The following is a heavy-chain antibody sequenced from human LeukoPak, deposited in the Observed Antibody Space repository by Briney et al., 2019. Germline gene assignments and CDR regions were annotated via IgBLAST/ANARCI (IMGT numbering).Heavy chain of an antibody. V-gene: IGHV4-31*03. CDR3: ARDNRGWWELRRNDAFDI. CDR1: GGSISSGGYY. CDR2: IYYSGST. Sequence: SQTLSLTCTVSGGSISSGGYYWSWIRQHPGKGLEWIGYIYYSGSTYYNPSLKSRVTISVDTFKNQFSLKLSSVTAADTAVYYCARDNRGWWELRRNDAFDIWGQGTMVTVSS. D-gene: IGHD1-26*01. J-gene: IGHJ3*02.